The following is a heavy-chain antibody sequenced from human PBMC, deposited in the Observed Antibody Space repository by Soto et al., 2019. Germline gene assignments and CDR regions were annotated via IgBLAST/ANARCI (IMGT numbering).Heavy chain of an antibody. V-gene: IGHV3-30-3*01. CDR3: ARDLQYYFDY. CDR2: ISYDGSNK. CDR1: GFTFSSYA. Sequence: GGSLRLSCAASGFTFSSYAMHWARQAPGKGLEWVAVISYDGSNKYYADSVKGRFTISRDNSKNTLYLQMNSLRAEDTAVYYCARDLQYYFDYWGQGTLVTVSS. J-gene: IGHJ4*02.